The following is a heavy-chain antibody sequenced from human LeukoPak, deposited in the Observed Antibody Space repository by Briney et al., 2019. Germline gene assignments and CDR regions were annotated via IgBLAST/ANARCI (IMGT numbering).Heavy chain of an antibody. J-gene: IGHJ5*02. CDR3: AKDTWESRPPDCSS. Sequence: GGSLRLSCAASGFTFSGSTMNWVRQAPGKGLEWVSFISTSSSYIYYADSVRGRFTISRDNAKNSLYLQMNSLGAEDTATYYCAKDTWESRPPDCSSWGPGTLVTVSS. D-gene: IGHD2-15*01. V-gene: IGHV3-21*04. CDR1: GFTFSGST. CDR2: ISTSSSYI.